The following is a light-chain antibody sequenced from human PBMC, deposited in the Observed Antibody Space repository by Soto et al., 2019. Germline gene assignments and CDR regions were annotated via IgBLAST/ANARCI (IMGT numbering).Light chain of an antibody. Sequence: QSALTQPASVSGSPGQSITISCTGTSSDVGAYNYVPWYQHHPGKVPKLLIYEVTNRPSGVSDRFSGSKSGNTASLTISGPQAQDEADYYSSSKRESRTLFVFGTGTKVTV. CDR1: SSDVGAYNY. CDR2: EVT. J-gene: IGLJ1*01. CDR3: SSKRESRTLFV. V-gene: IGLV2-14*01.